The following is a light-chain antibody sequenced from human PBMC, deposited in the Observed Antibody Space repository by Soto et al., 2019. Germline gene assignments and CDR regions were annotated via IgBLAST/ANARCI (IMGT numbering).Light chain of an antibody. CDR2: GSS. CDR1: QSVSSD. V-gene: IGKV3-15*01. Sequence: EIVMTQSPATLSVSPGERATLSCRASQSVSSDLAWYQQKPGQVPRLLIYGSSTRATGIPARFSGSGSGTEFTLTISSLEPEDFAVYYCQQYGSSPPWTFGQGTKVDIK. J-gene: IGKJ1*01. CDR3: QQYGSSPPWT.